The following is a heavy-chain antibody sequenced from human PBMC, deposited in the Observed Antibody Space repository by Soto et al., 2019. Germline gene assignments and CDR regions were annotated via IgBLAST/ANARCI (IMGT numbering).Heavy chain of an antibody. CDR3: ALSRYYYGSGSYPY. CDR2: INHSGST. V-gene: IGHV4-34*01. D-gene: IGHD3-10*01. CDR1: GGSFSGYY. J-gene: IGHJ4*02. Sequence: QVQLQQWGAGLLKPSETLSLTCAVYGGSFSGYYWSWIRQPPGKGLEWIGEINHSGSTNYNPSLKNRVTISVDTSKNQFSLKLSSVTAADTAVYYCALSRYYYGSGSYPYWGQGTLVTVSS.